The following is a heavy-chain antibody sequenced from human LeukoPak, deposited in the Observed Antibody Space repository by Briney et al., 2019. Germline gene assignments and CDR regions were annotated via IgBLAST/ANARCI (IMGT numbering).Heavy chain of an antibody. Sequence: GGSLRLSCAASGFTFSSHGIHWVRQAPGKGLEGVAVVSSDGWTTYYADSLKGRFTISRDNSKNTLYLQMNSLRGEDTAIYYCTKESATGSRYSFDYWGQGNLVTVSS. CDR3: TKESATGSRYSFDY. V-gene: IGHV3-30*18. D-gene: IGHD2-15*01. CDR1: GFTFSSHG. CDR2: VSSDGWTT. J-gene: IGHJ4*02.